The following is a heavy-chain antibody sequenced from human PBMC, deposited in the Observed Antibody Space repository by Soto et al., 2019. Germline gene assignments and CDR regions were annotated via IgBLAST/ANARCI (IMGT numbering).Heavy chain of an antibody. CDR1: GFTFSSYA. CDR2: ISYDGSNK. V-gene: IGHV3-30-3*01. CDR3: ARDHFPSSSLPLEP. D-gene: IGHD6-6*01. J-gene: IGHJ5*02. Sequence: GGSLRLSCAASGFTFSSYAMHWVRQAPGKGLEWVAVISYDGSNKYYADSVKGRFTISRDNSKNTLYLQMNSLRAEDTAVYYCARDHFPSSSLPLEPWGQGTLVTVSS.